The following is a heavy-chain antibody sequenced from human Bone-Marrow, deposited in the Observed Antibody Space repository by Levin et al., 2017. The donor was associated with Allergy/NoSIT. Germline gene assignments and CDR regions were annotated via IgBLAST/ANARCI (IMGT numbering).Heavy chain of an antibody. V-gene: IGHV3-21*01. J-gene: IGHJ6*02. CDR3: ASWAMYHYDRSAFDYVYYAMDV. D-gene: IGHD3-22*01. Sequence: GESLKISCAASGILFSSYDMNWVRQAPGKGLEWVSSISAGGNYIYYADPVKGRFTISRNNAKNSLFLQMNSLRAEDTAVYYCASWAMYHYDRSAFDYVYYAMDVWGQGTTVTVSS. CDR1: GILFSSYD. CDR2: ISAGGNYI.